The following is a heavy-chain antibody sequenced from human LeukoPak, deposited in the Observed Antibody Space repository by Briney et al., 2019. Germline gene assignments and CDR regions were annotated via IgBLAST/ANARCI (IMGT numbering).Heavy chain of an antibody. V-gene: IGHV4-28*01. CDR2: IYYSGST. J-gene: IGHJ5*02. Sequence: SETLSLTCAVSGYSISRDNWWGWIRQPPGKGLEWIGYIYYSGSTYYNPSLKRRVTISVDTYKNQFSLNLTSVTAADTAVFYCARRGLTSLFGVEFSGGWFDLWGQGTLVTVSS. D-gene: IGHD3-3*01. CDR1: GYSISRDNW. CDR3: ARRGLTSLFGVEFSGGWFDL.